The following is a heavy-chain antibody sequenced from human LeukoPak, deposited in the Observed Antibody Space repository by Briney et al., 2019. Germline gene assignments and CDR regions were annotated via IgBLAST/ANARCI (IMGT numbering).Heavy chain of an antibody. CDR1: GFTFTSYA. CDR3: AKSYYYGSGSPSLDY. V-gene: IGHV3-23*01. D-gene: IGHD3-10*01. CDR2: ISGGNGAT. Sequence: GGSLRLSCAASGFTFTSYAMTWVRQAPGKGLEWVSGISGGNGATYYADSVKGRFTISTDNSKNTLYLQMNSLRVEDTAVYYCAKSYYYGSGSPSLDYWGQGTLVTVSS. J-gene: IGHJ4*02.